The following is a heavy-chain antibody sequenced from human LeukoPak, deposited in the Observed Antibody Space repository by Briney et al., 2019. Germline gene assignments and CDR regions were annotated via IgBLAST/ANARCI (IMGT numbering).Heavy chain of an antibody. CDR2: INPNSGGT. CDR1: GYTFTGYY. J-gene: IGHJ5*02. D-gene: IGHD6-13*01. V-gene: IGHV1-2*02. Sequence: EASVKVSCKASGYTFTGYYMHWVRQAPGQGLEWMGWINPNSGGTNYAQKFQGRVTMTRDTSISTAYMELSRLRSDDTAVYYCARDMFDIAAAQRRFDPWGQGTLVTVSS. CDR3: ARDMFDIAAAQRRFDP.